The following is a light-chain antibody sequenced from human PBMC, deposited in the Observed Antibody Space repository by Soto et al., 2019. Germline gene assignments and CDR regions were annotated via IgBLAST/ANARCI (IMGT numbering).Light chain of an antibody. CDR2: EVS. Sequence: QSALTQPPSASGSXGXSXTISCTGTSSDVGAYKYVSWYQQYPGKAPKLMIYEVSKRPSGVPDRFSGSKSGNTASLTVSGLQAEDEADYYCTSYVGSNIWVFGGGTKLTVL. CDR3: TSYVGSNIWV. J-gene: IGLJ3*02. V-gene: IGLV2-8*01. CDR1: SSDVGAYKY.